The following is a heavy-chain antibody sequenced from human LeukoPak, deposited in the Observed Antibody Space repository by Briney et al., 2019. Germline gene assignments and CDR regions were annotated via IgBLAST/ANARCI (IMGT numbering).Heavy chain of an antibody. Sequence: SETLSLTCTVSGGSISSYYWSWLRQPPGKGLEWIGYIYYSGSTNYNPSLKSRVTISVDTSKNQFSLKLSSVTAADTAVYYCARHGVSSYYYDSTAFDIWGQGTMLTVSS. CDR1: GGSISSYY. D-gene: IGHD3-22*01. J-gene: IGHJ3*02. V-gene: IGHV4-59*08. CDR2: IYYSGST. CDR3: ARHGVSSYYYDSTAFDI.